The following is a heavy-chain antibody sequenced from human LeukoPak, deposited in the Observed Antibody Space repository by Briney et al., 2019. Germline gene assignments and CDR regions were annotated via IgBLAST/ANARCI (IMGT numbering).Heavy chain of an antibody. CDR3: ARGGY. CDR1: GFTFRTYS. Sequence: GGSLRLSCAASGFTFRTYSMNWVRQAPGKGLEWVANIKQDGSEKYYVDSVKGRFTISRDNAKNSLYLQMNSLRAEDTAVYYCARGGYWGQGTLVTVSS. V-gene: IGHV3-7*01. CDR2: IKQDGSEK. J-gene: IGHJ4*02.